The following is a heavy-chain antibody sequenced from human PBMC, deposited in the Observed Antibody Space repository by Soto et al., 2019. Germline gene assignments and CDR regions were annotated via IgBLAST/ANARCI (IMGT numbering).Heavy chain of an antibody. CDR3: AKGGGTTLPLDS. D-gene: IGHD1-7*01. V-gene: IGHV3-33*06. J-gene: IGHJ4*02. CDR1: GFTFSNYG. Sequence: QVQLVESGGGVVQPGRSLRLSCAASGFTFSNYGMHWVRQAPGKGLEWVAVIWYDGTDKFYADSVKGRFTISRDNSKNTLFPELDSLAAEDTAVYFCAKGGGTTLPLDSWGQGTLVTVSS. CDR2: IWYDGTDK.